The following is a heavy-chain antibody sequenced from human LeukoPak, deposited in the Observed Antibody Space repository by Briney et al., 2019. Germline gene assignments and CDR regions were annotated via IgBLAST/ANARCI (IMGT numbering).Heavy chain of an antibody. CDR1: GFTFSSYA. D-gene: IGHD2-21*02. V-gene: IGHV3-23*01. CDR3: VREDTPATANY. CDR2: ISGSGGST. J-gene: IGHJ4*02. Sequence: GGSLRLSCAASGFTFSSYAMSWVRQAPGKGLEWVSAISGSGGSTYYADSVTGRFTISRDNSKDTLFLQMHSLRPGDTAVYYCVREDTPATANYWGQGTLVTISS.